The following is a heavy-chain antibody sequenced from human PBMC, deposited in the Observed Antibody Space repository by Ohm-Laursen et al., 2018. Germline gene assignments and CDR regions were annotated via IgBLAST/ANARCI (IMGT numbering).Heavy chain of an antibody. CDR2: ISGSGGST. Sequence: SLRLSCAASGFTFSDHYMEWVRQAPGKGLEWVSAISGSGGSTYHADSVKGRFVITRDNPKNTVYLQMNSLRAEDTAVYYCAKEFKRSYGSSYFDYWGQGTLVTVSS. J-gene: IGHJ4*02. D-gene: IGHD5-18*01. CDR1: GFTFSDHY. CDR3: AKEFKRSYGSSYFDY. V-gene: IGHV3-23*01.